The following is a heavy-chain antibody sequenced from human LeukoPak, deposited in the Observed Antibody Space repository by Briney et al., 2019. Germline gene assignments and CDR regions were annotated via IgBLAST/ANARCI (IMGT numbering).Heavy chain of an antibody. D-gene: IGHD5-24*01. CDR1: GFTFSSYW. CDR3: VTKWRWLQF. Sequence: GGSLRLSCAASGFTFSSYWMSWVRQAPGKGLEWVANIKQDGSGEYYVDSVKGRFTISRDNAKNSLYLQMNSLRAEDTAVYYCVTKWRWLQFWGQGTLVTVSS. V-gene: IGHV3-7*01. CDR2: IKQDGSGE. J-gene: IGHJ4*02.